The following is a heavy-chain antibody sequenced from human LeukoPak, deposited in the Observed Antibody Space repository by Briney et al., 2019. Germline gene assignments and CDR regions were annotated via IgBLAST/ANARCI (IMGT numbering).Heavy chain of an antibody. CDR3: ARDGQWLVQGEVYYYYGMDV. V-gene: IGHV3-21*01. Sequence: GGSLRLSCAASGFTFSSYSMNWVRQAPGKGLEWVSSISSSSSYIYYADSVKGRFTISRDNAKNSLYLQMNSLRAEDTAVYYCARDGQWLVQGEVYYYYGMDVWGQGTTVTVSS. CDR1: GFTFSSYS. CDR2: ISSSSSYI. J-gene: IGHJ6*02. D-gene: IGHD6-19*01.